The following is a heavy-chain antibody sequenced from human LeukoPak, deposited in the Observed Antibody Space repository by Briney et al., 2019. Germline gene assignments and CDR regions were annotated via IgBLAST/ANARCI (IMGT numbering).Heavy chain of an antibody. CDR2: IIPIFGTA. V-gene: IGHV1-69*13. D-gene: IGHD4-11*01. Sequence: ASVKVSCKASGGTFSSYAISWVRQAPGQGLGWVGGIIPIFGTANYAQKFQGRVTITADESTSTAYMELSSLRSEDTAVYYCARGTVTTELYYYYGMDVWGQGTTVTVSS. J-gene: IGHJ6*02. CDR1: GGTFSSYA. CDR3: ARGTVTTELYYYYGMDV.